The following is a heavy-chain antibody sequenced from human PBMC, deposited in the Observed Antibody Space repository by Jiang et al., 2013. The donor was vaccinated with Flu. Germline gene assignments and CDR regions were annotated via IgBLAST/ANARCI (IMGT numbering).Heavy chain of an antibody. CDR3: ARVPSTVTTRSYYYYYGMDV. CDR2: IYPTDSET. D-gene: IGHD4-17*01. V-gene: IGHV5-51*01. J-gene: IGHJ6*02. Sequence: WVRQMPGKGLEWMGIIYPTDSETRYSPSFQGQVTISVDKSIDTAYLQWSSLKASDTAMYYCARVPSTVTTRSYYYYYGMDVWGQGTTVTVSS.